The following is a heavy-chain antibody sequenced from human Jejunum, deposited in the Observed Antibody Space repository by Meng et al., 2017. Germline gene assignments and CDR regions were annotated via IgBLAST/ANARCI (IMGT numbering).Heavy chain of an antibody. D-gene: IGHD3-10*01. CDR3: ARETKGVFGDAFDI. J-gene: IGHJ3*02. Sequence: GESLKISCAASGFTFSNYEMNWVRQAPGKGLEGVSYVTDSDSHRYYADSVKGRFTISRDNAKNSLHLQMNSLRAEDTAVYYCARETKGVFGDAFDIWGQGTMVTVSS. V-gene: IGHV3-48*03. CDR1: GFTFSNYE. CDR2: VTDSDSHR.